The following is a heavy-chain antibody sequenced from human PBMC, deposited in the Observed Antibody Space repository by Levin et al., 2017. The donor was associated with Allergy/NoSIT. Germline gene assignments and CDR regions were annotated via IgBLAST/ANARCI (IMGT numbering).Heavy chain of an antibody. V-gene: IGHV3-21*06. CDR1: GFTFSTYN. CDR3: ARDQGLSERAMAV. CDR2: IGVNSHPI. J-gene: IGHJ6*02. Sequence: GGSLRLSCAASGFTFSTYNMNWLRQAPGKGLEWVSFIGVNSHPISYADSVKGRFTISRDDAQNSLYLQMNSLRAEDTAVYYCARDQGLSERAMAVWGQGTTVTVSS.